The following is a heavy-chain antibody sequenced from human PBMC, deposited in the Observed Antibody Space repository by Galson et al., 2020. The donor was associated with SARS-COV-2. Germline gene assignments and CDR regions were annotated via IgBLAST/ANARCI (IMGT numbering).Heavy chain of an antibody. D-gene: IGHD6-13*01. J-gene: IGHJ5*02. Sequence: KMSGPTLVKPTQTLTLTCTFSGFSLSTSGVGVGWIRQPPGKALEWLALIYWDDDKRYSPSLKSRLTITKDTSKNQVVLTMTNMDPVDTATYYCAHSAHPPKAAAGKNWFDPWGQGTLVTVSS. CDR1: GFSLSTSGVG. CDR3: AHSAHPPKAAAGKNWFDP. CDR2: IYWDDDK. V-gene: IGHV2-5*02.